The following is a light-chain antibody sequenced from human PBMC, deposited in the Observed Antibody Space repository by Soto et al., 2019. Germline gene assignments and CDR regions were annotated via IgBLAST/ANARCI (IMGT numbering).Light chain of an antibody. CDR3: QQANGFPVT. CDR1: QGVGSW. CDR2: AVS. Sequence: DIQMTQPPSSVSASVGDRVTITCRASQGVGSWLAWYQQKPGAAPKLLIYAVSTLQSGVPTRFSGSGSGTEFTLTISSLQPDDFATYYCQQANGFPVTFGGGTRVEIK. V-gene: IGKV1-12*01. J-gene: IGKJ4*01.